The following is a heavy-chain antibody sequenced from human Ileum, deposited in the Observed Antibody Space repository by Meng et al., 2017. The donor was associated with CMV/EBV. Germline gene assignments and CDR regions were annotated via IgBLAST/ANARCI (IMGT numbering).Heavy chain of an antibody. Sequence: ASVKVSCKASGYTFTSYGICWVRQAPGQGLEWMGWISAYNGNTNYAQKLQGRVTMTTDTSTSTAYMELRSLRSDDTAVYYCARHGSGWYTYYYYGMDVWGQGTTVTVSS. J-gene: IGHJ6*02. CDR1: GYTFTSYG. D-gene: IGHD6-19*01. V-gene: IGHV1-18*01. CDR2: ISAYNGNT. CDR3: ARHGSGWYTYYYYGMDV.